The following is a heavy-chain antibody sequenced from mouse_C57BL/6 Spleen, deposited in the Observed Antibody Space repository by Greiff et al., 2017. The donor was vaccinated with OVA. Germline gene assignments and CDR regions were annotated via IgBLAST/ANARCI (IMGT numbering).Heavy chain of an antibody. D-gene: IGHD2-4*01. J-gene: IGHJ3*01. CDR1: GYAFSSYW. CDR2: IYPGDGDT. CDR3: ARDDYDGGFAY. Sequence: QVQLQQSGAELVKPGASVKISCKASGYAFSSYWMNWVKQRPGKGLEWIGQIYPGDGDTNYNGKFKGKATLTADKSSRTAYMQLSSLTSEDSAVYFCARDDYDGGFAYWGQGTLVTVSA. V-gene: IGHV1-80*01.